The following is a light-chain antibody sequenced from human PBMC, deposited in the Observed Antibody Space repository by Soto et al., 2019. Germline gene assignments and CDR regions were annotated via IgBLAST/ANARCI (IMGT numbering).Light chain of an antibody. CDR3: QQRSNWLYT. V-gene: IGKV3-11*01. CDR2: DAS. J-gene: IGKJ2*01. Sequence: EIVLKQSPATLSLSPGERATLSCRASKSVSSYLAWYQQKPGQAPRLLIYDASNRATGIPARFSGSGSGTDVTLTISILEPEDYAFYYCQQRSNWLYTFGQGTKLEIK. CDR1: KSVSSY.